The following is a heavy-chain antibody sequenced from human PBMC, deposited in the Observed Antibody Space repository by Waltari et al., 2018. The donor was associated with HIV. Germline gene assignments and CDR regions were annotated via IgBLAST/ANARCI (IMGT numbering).Heavy chain of an antibody. Sequence: EVQLVESGGGLVQPGGSLTLSCAASGFTFSKYWMYWVRQAPGKGLESVANMNQDGTEKQDVDSVKGRFTISRDNAKNSLYLQMNSLRVEDTAIYYCSTPNGGYWGQGSLVTVSS. CDR3: STPNGGY. CDR1: GFTFSKYW. D-gene: IGHD2-8*01. J-gene: IGHJ4*02. V-gene: IGHV3-7*01. CDR2: MNQDGTEK.